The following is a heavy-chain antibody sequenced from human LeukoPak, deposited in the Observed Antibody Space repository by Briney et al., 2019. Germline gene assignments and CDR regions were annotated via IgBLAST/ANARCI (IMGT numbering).Heavy chain of an antibody. CDR3: ARDPYTTGYYHYFDP. CDR1: GYSMISDYY. CDR2: IYHSGST. D-gene: IGHD3-9*01. J-gene: IGHJ5*02. V-gene: IGHV4-38-2*02. Sequence: PSETLSLTCTVSGYSMISDYYWGWIRQPPGKGLEWIGSIYHSGSTSYNPSLKSRVTMSVDTSRKQFSLRMTSATAADTAIYYCARDPYTTGYYHYFDPWGQGTLVTVSS.